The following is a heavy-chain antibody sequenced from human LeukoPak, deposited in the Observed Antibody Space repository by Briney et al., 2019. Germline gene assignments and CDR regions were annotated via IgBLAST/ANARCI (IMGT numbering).Heavy chain of an antibody. V-gene: IGHV3-48*01. D-gene: IGHD6-13*01. CDR1: GFTFSNYD. CDR3: ASSKGSWRTYFDY. Sequence: GGSLRLSCAASGFTFSNYDMNWVRQAPGKGLEWLSYISSGTNTKYYADSVKGRFTISRDNSKNTLYLQMNSLRAEDTAIYYCASSKGSWRTYFDYWGQGTLVTVSS. J-gene: IGHJ4*02. CDR2: ISSGTNTK.